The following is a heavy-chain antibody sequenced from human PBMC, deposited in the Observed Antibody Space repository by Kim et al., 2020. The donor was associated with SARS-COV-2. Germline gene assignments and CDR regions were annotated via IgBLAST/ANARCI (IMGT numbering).Heavy chain of an antibody. CDR3: THSGAY. Sequence: GGSLRLSCAASGFTFSASTIEWVRQASGKGLEWVGRIRNKANIYATTYAESLKGRFTISRDDSRNTAYLQMNSLKTDDTAVYFCTHSGAYWGRGTRVTVS. CDR1: GFTFSAST. D-gene: IGHD2-15*01. V-gene: IGHV3-73*01. CDR2: IRNKANIYAT. J-gene: IGHJ4*01.